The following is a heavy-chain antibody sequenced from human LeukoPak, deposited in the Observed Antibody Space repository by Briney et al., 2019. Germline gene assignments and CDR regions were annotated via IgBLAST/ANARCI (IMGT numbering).Heavy chain of an antibody. CDR1: GFTFSSYA. CDR2: ISYDGSNK. CDR3: AKSEQWLARGFDY. D-gene: IGHD6-19*01. V-gene: IGHV3-30-3*02. J-gene: IGHJ4*02. Sequence: PGGSLRLSCAASGFTFSSYAMHWVRQAPGKGLEWVAVISYDGSNKYYADSVKGRFTISRDNSKNTLYLQMNSLRAEDTAVYYCAKSEQWLARGFDYWGQGTLVTVSS.